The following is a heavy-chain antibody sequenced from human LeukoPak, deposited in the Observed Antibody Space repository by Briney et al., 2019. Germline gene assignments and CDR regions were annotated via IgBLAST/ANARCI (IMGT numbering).Heavy chain of an antibody. V-gene: IGHV4-38-2*02. D-gene: IGHD4-17*01. CDR1: GSSISRAYY. CDR2: IYHNENT. J-gene: IGHJ6*03. Sequence: SETLSLTCTVSGSSISRAYYWAWIRQPPGKGLEWIGSIYHNENTYYNPSLKSRVTISVGTSKTQFSLKLSSVTAADTALYYCARSGSYGDYSGDYYYYYMDVWGKGTTVTVSS. CDR3: ARSGSYGDYSGDYYYYYMDV.